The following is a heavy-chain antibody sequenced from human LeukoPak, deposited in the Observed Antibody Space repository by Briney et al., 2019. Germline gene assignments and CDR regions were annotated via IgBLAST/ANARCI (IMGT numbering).Heavy chain of an antibody. CDR1: GFTFSAYG. CDR3: AKERVYYYGSGSYSNWFDP. D-gene: IGHD3-10*01. Sequence: GGSLRLSCAASGFTFSAYGMHWVRQAPGKGLEWVSAISGSGGTTYYADSVKGRFTISRDNSKNTLYLQMNSLRAGDTAVYYCAKERVYYYGSGSYSNWFDPWGQGTLVTVSS. CDR2: ISGSGGTT. J-gene: IGHJ5*02. V-gene: IGHV3-23*01.